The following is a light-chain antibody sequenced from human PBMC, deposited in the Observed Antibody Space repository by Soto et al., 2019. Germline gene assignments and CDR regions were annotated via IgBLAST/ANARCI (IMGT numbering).Light chain of an antibody. Sequence: QSALTQPRSVSGSPGQSVTISCTGTSSDVGGYNYVSWYQQHPGKAPKLMIYDVSNRPSGVPDRFSGSKSGNTASLTISGLQAEDEADSYCCSYAGSYAHVVFGGGTKLTVL. V-gene: IGLV2-11*01. CDR3: CSYAGSYAHVV. CDR1: SSDVGGYNY. J-gene: IGLJ2*01. CDR2: DVS.